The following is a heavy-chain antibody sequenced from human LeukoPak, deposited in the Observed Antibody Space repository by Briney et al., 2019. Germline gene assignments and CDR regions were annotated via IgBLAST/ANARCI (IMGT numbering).Heavy chain of an antibody. CDR1: GGSISSYY. V-gene: IGHV4-59*01. J-gene: IGHJ3*02. CDR3: ARPGGGGAFDI. D-gene: IGHD3-16*01. Sequence: SETLSLTCTVSGGSISSYYWSWIRQPPGKGLEWIGHIYYSGSTDYNPSLKSRVTISIDTSKNQFSLRLSSVTAADTAVYYCARPGGGGAFDIWGQGTVVTVSS. CDR2: IYYSGST.